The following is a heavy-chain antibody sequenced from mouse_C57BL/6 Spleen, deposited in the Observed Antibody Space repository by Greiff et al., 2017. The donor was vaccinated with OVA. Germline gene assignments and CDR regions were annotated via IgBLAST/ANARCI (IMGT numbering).Heavy chain of an antibody. Sequence: QVQLKQSGPELVKPGASVKISCKASGYAFSSSWMNWVKQRPGKGLEWIGRIYPGDGDTNYNGKFKGKATLTADKSSSTAYMQLSSLTSEDSAVYFCLIYYDYDGFAYWGQGTLVTVSA. D-gene: IGHD2-4*01. CDR2: IYPGDGDT. CDR3: LIYYDYDGFAY. J-gene: IGHJ3*01. V-gene: IGHV1-82*01. CDR1: GYAFSSSW.